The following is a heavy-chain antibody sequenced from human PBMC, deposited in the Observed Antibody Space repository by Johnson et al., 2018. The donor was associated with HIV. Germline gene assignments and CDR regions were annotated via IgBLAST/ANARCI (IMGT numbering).Heavy chain of an antibody. Sequence: GQLVESGGGVVQPGESLRLSCAASGFTFANYGMHWVRQAPGKGLEWVGRIRGRANTYATAYAASLNGIFTISRDESTNTAYLQMNSLTPEDTAVYYCASTIDIVPTGRSYDAFDIWGQGTLVTVSS. CDR1: GFTFANYG. CDR3: ASTIDIVPTGRSYDAFDI. CDR2: IRGRANTYAT. J-gene: IGHJ3*02. D-gene: IGHD5-12*01. V-gene: IGHV3-73*01.